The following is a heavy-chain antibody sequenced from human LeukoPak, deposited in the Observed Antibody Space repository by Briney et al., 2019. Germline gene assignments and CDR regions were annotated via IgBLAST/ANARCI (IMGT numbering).Heavy chain of an antibody. V-gene: IGHV3-9*01. CDR3: AKVGRIDSSSYYYFDY. J-gene: IGHJ4*02. Sequence: QPGRSLRLSCAASGFTFDDYAMHWVRQAPGKGLEWVSGITWNSGSIDYADSVKGRFTISRDNAKNSLYLQMNSLRGEDTALYYCAKVGRIDSSSYYYFDYWGQGTLVTVSS. CDR1: GFTFDDYA. D-gene: IGHD3-22*01. CDR2: ITWNSGSI.